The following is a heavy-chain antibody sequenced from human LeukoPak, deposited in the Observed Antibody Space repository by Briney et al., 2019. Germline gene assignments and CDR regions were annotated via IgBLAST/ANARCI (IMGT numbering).Heavy chain of an antibody. D-gene: IGHD3-3*01. CDR2: ISYDGSNK. V-gene: IGHV3-30-3*01. Sequence: GGSLRLSCAASGFTFSSYAMHWVRQAPGKGLEWVAVISYDGSNKYYADSVKGRFTISRDNSKNTLYLQMNSLRAEDTAVYYCASINTYYDFWSGYSIFQPDWYFDLWGRGTLVTVSS. J-gene: IGHJ2*01. CDR3: ASINTYYDFWSGYSIFQPDWYFDL. CDR1: GFTFSSYA.